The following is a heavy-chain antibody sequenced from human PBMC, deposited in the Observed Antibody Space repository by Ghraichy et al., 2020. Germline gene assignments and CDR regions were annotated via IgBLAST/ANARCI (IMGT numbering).Heavy chain of an antibody. CDR1: GFTFSSYW. D-gene: IGHD1-26*01. CDR3: TRDILQVGATLYFDY. V-gene: IGHV3-7*03. CDR2: INEDGSDK. J-gene: IGHJ4*02. Sequence: GESLNISCAASGFTFSSYWMSWVRQAPGKGLEWVTNINEDGSDKYYVDSVKGRFTISRDNAKGSLYLQMNSLSAEDTGVYYCTRDILQVGATLYFDYWGQGTLVTVSS.